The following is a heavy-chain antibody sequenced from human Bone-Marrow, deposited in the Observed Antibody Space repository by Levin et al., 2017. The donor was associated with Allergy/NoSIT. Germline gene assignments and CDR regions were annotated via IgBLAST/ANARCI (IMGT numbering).Heavy chain of an antibody. J-gene: IGHJ4*02. CDR3: VKDQYSTPFY. CDR1: GFTFSSYA. V-gene: IGHV3-23*01. CDR2: ITSRDGSGT. D-gene: IGHD1-26*01. Sequence: GGSLRLSCVASGFTFSSYAMDWVRQAPGKGLEWVSTITSRDGSGTYYAGSVKGRFTISRDNSKNTLFLQMNSLRAEDTAIYYCVKDQYSTPFYWGQGTLVTVSS.